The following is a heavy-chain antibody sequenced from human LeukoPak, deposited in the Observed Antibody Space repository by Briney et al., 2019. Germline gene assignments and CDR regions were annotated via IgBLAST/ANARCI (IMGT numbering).Heavy chain of an antibody. Sequence: PGGSLRLSCAASGFTFSSYWMNWVRQAPGKGLEWVANIKQDGSEKYYVDSVKGRFTISRDNAKNSLYLQMNSLRAEDTAVYYCARDPSSSSWYPTHVYFDYWGQGTLVTVSS. CDR3: ARDPSSSSWYPTHVYFDY. J-gene: IGHJ4*02. CDR2: IKQDGSEK. D-gene: IGHD6-13*01. V-gene: IGHV3-7*01. CDR1: GFTFSSYW.